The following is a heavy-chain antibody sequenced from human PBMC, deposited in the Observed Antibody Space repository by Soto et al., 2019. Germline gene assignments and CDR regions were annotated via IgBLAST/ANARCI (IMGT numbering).Heavy chain of an antibody. CDR3: ANGCGGTCYSRMQY. Sequence: EVQLLESGGGLVQPGGSLRLACAASGFTFSSYAMSWVRQAPGKGLEWVSGISDSGSSTYYADSVKGRFTISRDNSKNTLYLQMNSLRAEDTAVYYCANGCGGTCYSRMQYWGQGTLVTVSS. CDR1: GFTFSSYA. D-gene: IGHD2-15*01. V-gene: IGHV3-23*01. J-gene: IGHJ4*02. CDR2: ISDSGSST.